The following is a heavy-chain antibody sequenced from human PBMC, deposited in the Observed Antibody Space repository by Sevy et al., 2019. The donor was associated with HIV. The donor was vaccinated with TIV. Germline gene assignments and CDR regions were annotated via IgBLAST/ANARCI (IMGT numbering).Heavy chain of an antibody. CDR1: GYTLTELS. CDR2: FDPEDGET. CDR3: ETRLYCSGGSCYRRGWFDP. D-gene: IGHD2-15*01. V-gene: IGHV1-24*01. Sequence: ASVKVSCKVSGYTLTELSMHWVRQAPGKGLEWMGGFDPEDGETTYAQKFQGRVTMTEDTSTDTAYMELSSLRSEETAVYYCETRLYCSGGSCYRRGWFDPWGQGTLVTVSS. J-gene: IGHJ5*02.